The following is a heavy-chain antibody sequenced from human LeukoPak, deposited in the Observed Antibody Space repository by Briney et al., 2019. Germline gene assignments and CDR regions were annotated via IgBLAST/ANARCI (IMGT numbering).Heavy chain of an antibody. CDR3: ARVNYYDSSGYRANWFDP. J-gene: IGHJ5*02. CDR2: ISSSSTNI. CDR1: GFTFSTYN. V-gene: IGHV3-21*05. Sequence: GGSLRLSCAASGFTFSTYNMNWVRQAPGKGLEWVSYISSSSTNIYYADSVKGRFTISRDNAKNSLYLQMNSLRAEDTAVYYCARVNYYDSSGYRANWFDPWGQGTLVTVSS. D-gene: IGHD3-22*01.